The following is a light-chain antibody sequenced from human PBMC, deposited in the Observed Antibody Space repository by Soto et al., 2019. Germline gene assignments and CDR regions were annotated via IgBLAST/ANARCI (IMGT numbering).Light chain of an antibody. CDR3: ASYRSANTLVV. Sequence: QSVLTQPASVSGSPGQSITIPCTGTSRDIGNYNYVSWYQHHPGKAPKLMIYEVTSRPSGVSDRFSGSKSGMTASLTISGLQPEDEADYFCASYRSANTLVVFGTGTKGTVL. CDR1: SRDIGNYNY. CDR2: EVT. J-gene: IGLJ1*01. V-gene: IGLV2-14*01.